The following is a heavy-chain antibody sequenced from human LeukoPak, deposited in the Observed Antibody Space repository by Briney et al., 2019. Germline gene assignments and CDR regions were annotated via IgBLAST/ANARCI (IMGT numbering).Heavy chain of an antibody. CDR2: IGTGGDDI. CDR1: GFIFRSYS. J-gene: IGHJ4*02. V-gene: IGHV3-21*05. CDR3: VRGGQGRDDYFDY. Sequence: GGSLRLSCAASGFIFRSYSLNSVRQSPGQGLEWISYIGTGGDDIYYADSVRGRFTISRDNAKNSVDLRMNSLRVEDTAVYYCVRGGQGRDDYFDYWGQGTLVTVSS.